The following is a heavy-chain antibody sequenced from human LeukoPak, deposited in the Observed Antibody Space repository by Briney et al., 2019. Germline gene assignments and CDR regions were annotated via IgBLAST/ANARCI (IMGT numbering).Heavy chain of an antibody. CDR2: IYYTGTT. D-gene: IGHD3-16*01. CDR1: GGSISSYY. Sequence: SETLSLTCSVSGGSISSYYWSWVRHLPGKGLEWIGYIYYTGTTNFNPSLRSRVTMSVDTSNNQFSLKLYSVTAADTAVYYCAKYIRDSGTYYLDYWGQGILVTVSS. CDR3: AKYIRDSGTYYLDY. V-gene: IGHV4-59*01. J-gene: IGHJ4*02.